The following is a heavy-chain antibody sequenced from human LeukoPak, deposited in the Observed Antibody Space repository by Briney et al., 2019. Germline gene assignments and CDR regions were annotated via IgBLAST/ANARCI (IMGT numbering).Heavy chain of an antibody. CDR1: GYTFTSYG. Sequence: ASVKVSCKASGYTFTSYGISWVRQAPGQGLEWMGWISVYNGNTNYAQKLQGRVTMTTDTSTSTAYMELRSLRSDDTAVYYCASLTVRRSSSWEKTNDYWGQGTLVTVSS. V-gene: IGHV1-18*01. CDR2: ISVYNGNT. J-gene: IGHJ4*02. D-gene: IGHD6-13*01. CDR3: ASLTVRRSSSWEKTNDY.